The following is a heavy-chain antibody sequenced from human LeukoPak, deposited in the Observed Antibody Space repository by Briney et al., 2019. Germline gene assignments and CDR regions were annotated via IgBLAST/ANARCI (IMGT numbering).Heavy chain of an antibody. D-gene: IGHD4-17*01. V-gene: IGHV3-30-3*01. Sequence: GGSLRLSCAASGFTFSSYAVHWVRQATGKGLEWVAVISYDGSNKYYADSVKGRFTISRDNSKNTLYLQMNSLRAEDTALYYCARMTTVTPRAFDIWGQGTVVTVSS. CDR2: ISYDGSNK. CDR3: ARMTTVTPRAFDI. J-gene: IGHJ3*02. CDR1: GFTFSSYA.